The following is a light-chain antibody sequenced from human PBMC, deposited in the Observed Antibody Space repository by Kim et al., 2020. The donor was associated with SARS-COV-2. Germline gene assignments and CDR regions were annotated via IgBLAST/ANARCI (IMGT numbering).Light chain of an antibody. CDR1: QSISSY. Sequence: DIQMTQSPSSLSAYVGDRVIITCRASQSISSYLNWYQQKPGKAPKLLIYAASSLQSGVPSRFSGSRSGTDFTLTISSLQPEDFATYYCQQSYSTQYTFGQGTKLEI. V-gene: IGKV1-39*01. CDR3: QQSYSTQYT. CDR2: AAS. J-gene: IGKJ2*01.